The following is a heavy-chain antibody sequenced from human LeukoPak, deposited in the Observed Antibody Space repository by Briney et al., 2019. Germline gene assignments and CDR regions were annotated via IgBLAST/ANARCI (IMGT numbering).Heavy chain of an antibody. CDR2: IWYDGSNK. Sequence: GGSLRLSCAASGFTFSSYGMHWVRQAPGKGLEWVAVIWYDGSNKYYADSVKGRFIISRDNSKNTLYLQMNSLRAEDTAVYYCAKDEGLTAAGLFDYWGQGTLVTVSS. CDR3: AKDEGLTAAGLFDY. CDR1: GFTFSSYG. D-gene: IGHD6-13*01. J-gene: IGHJ4*02. V-gene: IGHV3-33*06.